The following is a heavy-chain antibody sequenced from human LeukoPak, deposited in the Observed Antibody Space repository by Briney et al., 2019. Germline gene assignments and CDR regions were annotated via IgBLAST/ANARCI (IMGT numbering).Heavy chain of an antibody. CDR3: AKDWNPSPNWFGP. Sequence: GGSLRLSCAASGFIFSTYAMNWVRQAPGKGLEWISGVSNSGVSTNYADSVKGRFTIPRDNSKNMLYLQMNGLRAEDTAVYYCAKDWNPSPNWFGPWGQGTLVIVSS. V-gene: IGHV3-23*01. J-gene: IGHJ5*02. CDR1: GFIFSTYA. CDR2: VSNSGVST. D-gene: IGHD1-1*01.